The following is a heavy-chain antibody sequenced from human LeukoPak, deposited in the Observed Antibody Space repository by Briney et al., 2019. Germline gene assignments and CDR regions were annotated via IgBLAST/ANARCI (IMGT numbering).Heavy chain of an antibody. Sequence: ASVKVSCKASGYTFTSYAMNWVRQAPGQGLEWMGWINTNTGNPTYAQGFTGRFVFSLDTSVSTAYLQISSLKAEDTAVYYCARDRSPGIAVAGYYNYFDYWGQGTLVTVSS. CDR1: GYTFTSYA. J-gene: IGHJ4*02. D-gene: IGHD6-19*01. CDR2: INTNTGNP. V-gene: IGHV7-4-1*02. CDR3: ARDRSPGIAVAGYYNYFDY.